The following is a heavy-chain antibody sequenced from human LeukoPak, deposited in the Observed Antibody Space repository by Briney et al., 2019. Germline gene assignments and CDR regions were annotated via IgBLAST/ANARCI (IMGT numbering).Heavy chain of an antibody. CDR3: ARGSSGHPRYFDY. CDR2: INSGNANT. Sequence: ASVKVSCKASGYTFTKYAMHWVRQAPGQRLEWMGWINSGNANTKYLQKFQERVTITRDTPASTAYMELSSLRCEDTAVYYCARGSSGHPRYFDYWGQGSLVTVSS. CDR1: GYTFTKYA. V-gene: IGHV1-3*01. D-gene: IGHD3-22*01. J-gene: IGHJ4*02.